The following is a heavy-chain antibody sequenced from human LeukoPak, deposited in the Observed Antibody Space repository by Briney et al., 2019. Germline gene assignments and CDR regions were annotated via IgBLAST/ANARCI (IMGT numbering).Heavy chain of an antibody. CDR3: ARDRSGGNSIVWFDP. J-gene: IGHJ5*02. Sequence: PGGSLRLSCAASGFTFSSYAMHWVRQAPGKGLEWVAVISYDGSNKYYADSVKGRFTISRDNSKNTLYLQMNSLRAEDTAVYYCARDRSGGNSIVWFDPWGQGTLVTVSS. CDR2: ISYDGSNK. V-gene: IGHV3-30*14. CDR1: GFTFSSYA. D-gene: IGHD4-23*01.